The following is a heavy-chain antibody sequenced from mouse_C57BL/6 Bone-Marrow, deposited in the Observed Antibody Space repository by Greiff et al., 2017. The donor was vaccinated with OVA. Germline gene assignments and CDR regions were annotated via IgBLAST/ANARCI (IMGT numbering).Heavy chain of an antibody. CDR2: IYPRSGNT. CDR3: ARGGAGTNYYAMDY. CDR1: GYTFTSYG. Sequence: QVQLQQSGAELARPGASVKLSCKASGYTFTSYGISWVKQRTGQGLEWIGEIYPRSGNTYYNEKFKGKATLTADKSSSTAYMELRSLTSEDSAVYFCARGGAGTNYYAMDYWGQGTSVTVSS. V-gene: IGHV1-81*01. J-gene: IGHJ4*01. D-gene: IGHD4-1*01.